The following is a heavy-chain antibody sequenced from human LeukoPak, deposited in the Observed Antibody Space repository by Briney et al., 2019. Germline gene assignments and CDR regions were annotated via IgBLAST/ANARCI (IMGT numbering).Heavy chain of an antibody. V-gene: IGHV3-23*01. Sequence: GGSLRLSCAASGFTFSSYAMSWVRQAPGKGLEWVSAISGSGGSTYYADSVKGWFTISRDNSKNTLYLQMNSLRAEDTAVYYCASHCSGGSCYFWGQGTLVSVSS. D-gene: IGHD2-15*01. CDR1: GFTFSSYA. CDR2: ISGSGGST. CDR3: ASHCSGGSCYF. J-gene: IGHJ4*02.